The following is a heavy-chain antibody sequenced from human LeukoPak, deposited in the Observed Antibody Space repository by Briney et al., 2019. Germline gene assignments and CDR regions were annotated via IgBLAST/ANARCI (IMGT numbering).Heavy chain of an antibody. J-gene: IGHJ4*02. CDR3: AKDKGDFWSGHHY. CDR2: ITGSGGST. CDR1: GFTFSNYA. D-gene: IGHD3-3*01. Sequence: GGSLRLSCAASGFTFSNYAMSWVRLAPGKGLEWVSSITGSGGSTYYADSVKGRFTISRDNSKNTLYLQMSSLRAEDTAVYYCAKDKGDFWSGHHYWGQGTLATVSS. V-gene: IGHV3-23*01.